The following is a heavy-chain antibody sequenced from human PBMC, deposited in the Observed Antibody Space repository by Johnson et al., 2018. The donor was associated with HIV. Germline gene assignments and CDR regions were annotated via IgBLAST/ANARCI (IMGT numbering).Heavy chain of an antibody. Sequence: QVQLVESGGGVVQPGRSLRLSCAASGFTFSSYAMHWVRQAPGKGLEWVAVISYDGSNKYYADSVKGRFTISRDNSKNTLYLQMNSLRAEDTAVYYCARDLVPAAIGLAYRGAFDIWGQGTMVTVSS. CDR3: ARDLVPAAIGLAYRGAFDI. J-gene: IGHJ3*02. CDR1: GFTFSSYA. D-gene: IGHD2-2*02. V-gene: IGHV3-30*04. CDR2: ISYDGSNK.